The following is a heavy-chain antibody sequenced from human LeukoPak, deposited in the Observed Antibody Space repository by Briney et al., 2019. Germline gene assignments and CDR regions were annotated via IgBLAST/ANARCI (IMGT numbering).Heavy chain of an antibody. Sequence: PGGSLRLSCVASEFIFSNYVMSWVRQAPGKGLEWVSVISGSGGKTNYADSVKGRFTISRDNSKNTLYLQMNSLRAEDTAVYYCAKDGRLISSWYFYYWGQGTLVTVSS. V-gene: IGHV3-23*01. D-gene: IGHD6-13*01. J-gene: IGHJ4*02. CDR3: AKDGRLISSWYFYY. CDR2: ISGSGGKT. CDR1: EFIFSNYV.